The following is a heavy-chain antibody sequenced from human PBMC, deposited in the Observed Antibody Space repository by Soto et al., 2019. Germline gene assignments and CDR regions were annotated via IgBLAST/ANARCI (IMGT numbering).Heavy chain of an antibody. D-gene: IGHD2-21*02. CDR2: INAGNDNT. CDR3: ARAWVVVTAPDY. V-gene: IGHV1-3*05. J-gene: IGHJ4*02. CDR1: GYTFTSYA. Sequence: QVQLVQSGAEEKKPGASVKVSCKASGYTFTSYAMHWVRQAPGQRLEWMGWINAGNDNTKYSQKFQGRVTITRDTSASTAYMELSSLRSEDTAVYYCARAWVVVTAPDYWGPGTLVTVSS.